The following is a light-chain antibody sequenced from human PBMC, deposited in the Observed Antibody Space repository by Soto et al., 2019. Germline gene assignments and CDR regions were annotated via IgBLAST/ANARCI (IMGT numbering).Light chain of an antibody. CDR3: QTWGTGLKV. Sequence: QSVLTQSPSASASLGASVKLTCTLSSGHSAYAIAWHQQQPEKGPRYLMNVYSDGSHQKGDGVPDRFSGSSSGAERYLTSSRLEYEDEADYYCQTWGTGLKVFGGGTKLTVL. CDR2: VYSDGSH. CDR1: SGHSAYA. V-gene: IGLV4-69*01. J-gene: IGLJ2*01.